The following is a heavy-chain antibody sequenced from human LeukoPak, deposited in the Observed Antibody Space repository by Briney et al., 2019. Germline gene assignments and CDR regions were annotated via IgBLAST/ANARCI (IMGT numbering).Heavy chain of an antibody. CDR1: GGSISRSSSY. V-gene: IGHV4-39*01. CDR2: IYYSGST. CDR3: ARLTSGHFDY. Sequence: PSEALSLTCTVSGGSISRSSSYWGSIRQPPGKGLEWIATIYYSGSTYYNPSRKSRVTISADTSKNQFSLKLSSVTAADTAVYYCARLTSGHFDYWGQGTLVTVCS. D-gene: IGHD3-10*01. J-gene: IGHJ4*02.